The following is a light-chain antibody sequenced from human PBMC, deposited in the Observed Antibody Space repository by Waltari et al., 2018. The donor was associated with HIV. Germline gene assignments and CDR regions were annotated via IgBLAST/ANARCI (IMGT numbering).Light chain of an antibody. CDR3: QSYDSSLSVVV. CDR1: SSNIGAGYD. CDR2: GNS. V-gene: IGLV1-40*01. J-gene: IGLJ2*01. Sequence: QPPSVSGAPGQRVTISCTGSSSNIGAGYDVHWYQQLPGTAPKLLIYGNSNRPSGVPDRFSGSKSGTSASLAITGLQAEDEADYYCQSYDSSLSVVVFGGGTKLTVL.